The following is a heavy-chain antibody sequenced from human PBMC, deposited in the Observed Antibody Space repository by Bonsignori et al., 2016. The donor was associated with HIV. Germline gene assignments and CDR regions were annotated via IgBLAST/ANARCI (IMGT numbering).Heavy chain of an antibody. D-gene: IGHD6-6*01. CDR2: IIPIFGTA. J-gene: IGHJ4*02. CDR3: AVAARPSLNFDY. Sequence: WVRQAPGQGLEWMGGIIPIFGTANYAQKFQGRVTITADESTSTAYMELSSLRSEDTAVYYCAVAARPSLNFDYWGQGTLVTVSS. V-gene: IGHV1-69*01.